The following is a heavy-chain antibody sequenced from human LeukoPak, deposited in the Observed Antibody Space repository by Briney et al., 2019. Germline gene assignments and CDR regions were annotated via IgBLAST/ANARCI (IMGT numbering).Heavy chain of an antibody. Sequence: SETLSLTCTVSGGSISNYYWSWIRQPPGKGLEWIGYIYSSGSTNYNPSLKSRLTISVDTSKNQFSLKLSSVTAADTAVYYCARELRGVSAFDIWGQGTMVTVSS. CDR3: ARELRGVSAFDI. V-gene: IGHV4-59*01. CDR2: IYSSGST. CDR1: GGSISNYY. J-gene: IGHJ3*02. D-gene: IGHD3-3*01.